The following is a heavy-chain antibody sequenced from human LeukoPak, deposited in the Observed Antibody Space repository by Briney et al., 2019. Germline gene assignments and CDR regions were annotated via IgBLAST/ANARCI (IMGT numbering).Heavy chain of an antibody. CDR1: GFTFSNAW. V-gene: IGHV3-15*01. Sequence: GSLRLSCAASGFTFSNAWMSWVRQAPGKGLEWVGRIKSKSGGGTTDYAAPVKGRFIISRDDSKNTLYLQMNSLKTEDTAVYYCTTIAAAGHFDYWGQGTLVIVSS. D-gene: IGHD6-13*01. CDR2: IKSKSGGGTT. J-gene: IGHJ4*02. CDR3: TTIAAAGHFDY.